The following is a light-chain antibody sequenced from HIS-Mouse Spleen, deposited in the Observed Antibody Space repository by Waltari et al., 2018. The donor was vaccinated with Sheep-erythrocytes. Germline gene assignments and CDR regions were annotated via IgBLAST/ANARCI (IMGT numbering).Light chain of an antibody. CDR2: GAS. V-gene: IGKV3-15*01. J-gene: IGKJ2*01. Sequence: EIVMTQSPATLSVSPGERATLSCRASQSVSSNLAWYQQKPGQAPRLLIYGASTSATGVPARFSGSRSGTEFTLTISSMQSEDFAVYYCQQYNNWMYTFGQGTKLEIK. CDR3: QQYNNWMYT. CDR1: QSVSSN.